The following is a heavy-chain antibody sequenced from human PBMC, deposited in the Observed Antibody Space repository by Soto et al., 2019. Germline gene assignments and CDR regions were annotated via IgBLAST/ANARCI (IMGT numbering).Heavy chain of an antibody. CDR1: GYSFTSYW. CDR3: ARGNNGMDV. J-gene: IGHJ6*02. V-gene: IGHV5-10-1*01. CDR2: IDPSDSYT. Sequence: PGESLKISCKGSGYSFTSYWISWVRQMPGKGLEWMGRIDPSDSYTNYSPSFQGHVTISADKSISTAYLQWSSLRVEDTAVYYCARGNNGMDVWGQGTTVTVSS.